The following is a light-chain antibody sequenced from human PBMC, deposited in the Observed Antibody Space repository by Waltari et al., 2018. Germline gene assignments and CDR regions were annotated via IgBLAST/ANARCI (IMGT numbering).Light chain of an antibody. CDR1: HNILYTSNNKYN. V-gene: IGKV4-1*01. CDR3: QQYYSIPYT. J-gene: IGKJ2*01. CDR2: WAS. Sequence: DIVMTQSPDSLAVSLGERATFNCKSSHNILYTSNNKYNFAWYQQKQGQPPSLLITWASTSESGVPDRFSGSGSGTDFTLTISRLQAEDVAVYYCQQYYSIPYTFGQGTKLEL.